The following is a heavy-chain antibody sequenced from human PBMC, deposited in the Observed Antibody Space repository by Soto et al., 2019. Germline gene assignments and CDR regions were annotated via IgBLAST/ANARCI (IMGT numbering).Heavy chain of an antibody. CDR1: GFTFSNYA. J-gene: IGHJ4*02. V-gene: IGHV3-23*01. Sequence: GGSLRLSCIASGFTFSNYAMSCVRQAPGKGLEWVSTISDNGANTFIGDSMKDHFDISRDNSKNTVFLHLSTVRAEDTAIYYCARAIGADFFDYWGQGTPVTVSS. CDR2: ISDNGANT. CDR3: ARAIGADFFDY. D-gene: IGHD6-25*01.